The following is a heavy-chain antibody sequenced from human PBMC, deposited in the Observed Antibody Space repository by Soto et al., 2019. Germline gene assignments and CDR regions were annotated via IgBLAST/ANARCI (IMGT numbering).Heavy chain of an antibody. CDR2: ISGHDGKT. CDR1: GYTFINHG. CDR3: ARYFYPLAYYFDY. V-gene: IGHV1-18*04. Sequence: ASVKVSCKASGYTFINHGISWVRQAPGQGLEWVGWISGHDGKTKYARSLQGRVTMTTDTSTSTAYMELRSLTSDDTAVYYCARYFYPLAYYFDYWGQGTLVTVSS. D-gene: IGHD3-9*01. J-gene: IGHJ4*02.